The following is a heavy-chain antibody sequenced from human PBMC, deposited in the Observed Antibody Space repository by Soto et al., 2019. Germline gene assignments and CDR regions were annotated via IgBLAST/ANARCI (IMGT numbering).Heavy chain of an antibody. CDR2: INHSGST. Sequence: PSETLSLTCAVYGGSFSGYYWSWIRQPPGKGLEWIGEINHSGSTNYNPSLKSRVTISVDTSKNQFSLKLSSVTAADTAVYYCARGSVAGVDYWGQGTLVTVSS. CDR3: ARGSVAGVDY. D-gene: IGHD6-19*01. J-gene: IGHJ4*02. V-gene: IGHV4-34*01. CDR1: GGSFSGYY.